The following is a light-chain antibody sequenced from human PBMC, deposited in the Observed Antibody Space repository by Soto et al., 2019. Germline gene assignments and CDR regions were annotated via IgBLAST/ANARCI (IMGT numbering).Light chain of an antibody. Sequence: QSVLTQPPSVSGAPRQRVSISCSGATSNIGNNAVNWYQQLPGKAPKLLIYFDDLMPSGVSDRFSGSKSGTSASLAISGLHSEDEADYYCAAWDDSLNVVLFGGGTKLTVL. CDR3: AAWDDSLNVVL. CDR1: TSNIGNNA. CDR2: FDD. J-gene: IGLJ2*01. V-gene: IGLV1-36*01.